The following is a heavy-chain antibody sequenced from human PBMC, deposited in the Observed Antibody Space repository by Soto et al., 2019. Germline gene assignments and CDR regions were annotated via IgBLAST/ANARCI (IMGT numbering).Heavy chain of an antibody. J-gene: IGHJ4*02. CDR3: ARGRRGVWGSYRYGTEFPFDY. D-gene: IGHD3-16*02. CDR2: IIPIFGTA. CDR1: GGTFSSYA. Sequence: QVPLVQSGAEVKKPGSSVKVSCKASGGTFSSYAISWVRQAPGQGLEWMGGIIPIFGTANYAQKFQGRVTITADESTSAAYMELSSLRSEDTAVYYCARGRRGVWGSYRYGTEFPFDYWGQGTLVTVSS. V-gene: IGHV1-69*01.